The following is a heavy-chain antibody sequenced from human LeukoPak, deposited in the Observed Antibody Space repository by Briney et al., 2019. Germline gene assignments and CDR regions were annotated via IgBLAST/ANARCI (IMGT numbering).Heavy chain of an antibody. Sequence: PSETLSLTCTVSGGSISSGSYYWSWIRQPAGKGLEWIGRIYTSGSTNYSPSLKSRVTISVDTSKNQFSLKLSSVTAADTAVYYCARISRGVVVVPAAMRSYYYYTDVWGKGTTVTISS. CDR3: ARISRGVVVVPAAMRSYYYYTDV. CDR2: IYTSGST. CDR1: GGSISSGSYY. D-gene: IGHD2-2*01. V-gene: IGHV4-61*02. J-gene: IGHJ6*03.